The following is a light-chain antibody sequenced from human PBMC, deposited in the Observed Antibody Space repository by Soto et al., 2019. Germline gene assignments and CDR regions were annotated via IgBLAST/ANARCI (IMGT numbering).Light chain of an antibody. V-gene: IGKV1-33*01. J-gene: IGKJ2*01. CDR1: QDISNF. Sequence: DIQMTQSPSSLSASVGDRVTITCQASQDISNFLNWYQQKPGKAPKLLIYDASNLETGVPSRFSGSGSGTDFTFTISSLQPEDIATYYCQQYHTLPQTFGQGTTLEIK. CDR2: DAS. CDR3: QQYHTLPQT.